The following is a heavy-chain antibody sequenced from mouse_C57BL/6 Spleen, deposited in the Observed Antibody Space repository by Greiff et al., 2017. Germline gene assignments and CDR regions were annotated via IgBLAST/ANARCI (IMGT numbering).Heavy chain of an antibody. J-gene: IGHJ2*01. CDR3: AGSEYYGSSYYFDY. CDR2: IYPGDGNT. V-gene: IGHV1-82*01. Sequence: QVQLQQSGPELVQPGASVKISCKASGYAFSSSWMNWVQQRPGKGLEWIGRIYPGDGNTNYNGTFKGKATLTADKSSSTAYVQLSSLTSEDSAVYFCAGSEYYGSSYYFDYWGQGTTLTVSS. CDR1: GYAFSSSW. D-gene: IGHD1-1*01.